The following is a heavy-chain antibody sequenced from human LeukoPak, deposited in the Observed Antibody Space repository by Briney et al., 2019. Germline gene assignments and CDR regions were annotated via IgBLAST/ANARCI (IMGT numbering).Heavy chain of an antibody. D-gene: IGHD3-10*01. V-gene: IGHV1-18*01. CDR3: ARDAEKYYYGSGSYSDY. Sequence: GASVKVSCKASGYTFTSYGISWVRQAPGQGLEWMGWISAYNGNTNYAQKLQGRVTMTTDTSTSTAYMELRSLRSDDTAVYYCARDAEKYYYGSGSYSDYWGQGTLVTVSS. CDR2: ISAYNGNT. J-gene: IGHJ4*02. CDR1: GYTFTSYG.